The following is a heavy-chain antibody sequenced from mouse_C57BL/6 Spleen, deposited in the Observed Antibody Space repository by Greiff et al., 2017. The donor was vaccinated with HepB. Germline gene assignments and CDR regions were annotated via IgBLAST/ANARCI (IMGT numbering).Heavy chain of an antibody. Sequence: QVQLKESGAELAKPGASVKLSCKASGYTFTSYWMHWVKQRPGQGLEWIGYINPSSGYTKYNQKFKDKATLTADKSSSTAYMQLSSLTYEDSAVYYCARSAGTSYWYFDVWGTGTTVTVSS. CDR3: ARSAGTSYWYFDV. J-gene: IGHJ1*03. CDR2: INPSSGYT. V-gene: IGHV1-7*01. D-gene: IGHD4-1*01. CDR1: GYTFTSYW.